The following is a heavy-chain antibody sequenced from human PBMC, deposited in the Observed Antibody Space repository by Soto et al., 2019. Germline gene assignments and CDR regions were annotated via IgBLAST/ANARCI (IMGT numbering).Heavy chain of an antibody. CDR2: MNPDSGNT. CDR3: ARGSLYNYYYYMDV. D-gene: IGHD2-2*02. Sequence: QAQLVQSGAEVKKSGASVKVSCKASGYAFTTYDINWVRQATGQGLEWMGWMNPDSGNTGSAQKFQGRVTMTRNTSISVAYMELSSLRSEDTAVYYCARGSLYNYYYYMDVWGKGTTVTVSS. V-gene: IGHV1-8*01. J-gene: IGHJ6*03. CDR1: GYAFTTYD.